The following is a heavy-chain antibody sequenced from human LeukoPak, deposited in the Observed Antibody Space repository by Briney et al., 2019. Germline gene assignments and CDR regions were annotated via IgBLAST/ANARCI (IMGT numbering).Heavy chain of an antibody. J-gene: IGHJ4*02. Sequence: GASVKVSCKASGYTFTSYGISWVRQAPGQGLEWMGIINPGGGTTSYAQKFQGRVTMTRDTSTSTVYMELSSLRSEDTAVYYCARKDGYNFFNYWGQGTLVTVSS. V-gene: IGHV1-46*01. CDR1: GYTFTSYG. CDR3: ARKDGYNFFNY. D-gene: IGHD5-24*01. CDR2: INPGGGTT.